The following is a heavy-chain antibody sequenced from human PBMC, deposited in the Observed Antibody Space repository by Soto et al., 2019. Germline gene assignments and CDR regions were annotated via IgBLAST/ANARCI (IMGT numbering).Heavy chain of an antibody. V-gene: IGHV1-8*01. J-gene: IGHJ4*02. CDR2: IDPKSGDT. Sequence: ASVKVSCKASGYTFTSYDINWVRQATGQGLEWMGWIDPKSGDTIYAQKFQGRVTMTEDTSTDTAYMELSSLRSEDTAVYYCATLRGGYYFDYWGQGTLVTVSS. CDR3: ATLRGGYYFDY. D-gene: IGHD3-10*01. CDR1: GYTFTSYD.